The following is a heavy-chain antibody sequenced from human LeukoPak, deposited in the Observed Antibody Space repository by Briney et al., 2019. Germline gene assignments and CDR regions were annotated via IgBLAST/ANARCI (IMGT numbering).Heavy chain of an antibody. D-gene: IGHD1-1*01. J-gene: IGHJ4*02. V-gene: IGHV3-53*01. CDR1: GFIVSSNY. CDR3: AKHNIDY. CDR2: IYSDGST. Sequence: GGSLRLSCAASGFIVSSNYMSWVRQAPGKGLEWVSIIYSDGSTYYADSVKGRFTISRDNSKNTLYLQMNSLRAEDTAVYYCAKHNIDYWGQGTLVTVSS.